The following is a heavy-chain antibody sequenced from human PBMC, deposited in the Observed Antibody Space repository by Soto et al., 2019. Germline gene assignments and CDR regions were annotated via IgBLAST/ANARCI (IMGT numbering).Heavy chain of an antibody. CDR1: SGSISSGDYY. J-gene: IGHJ4*02. V-gene: IGHV4-30-4*01. D-gene: IGHD3-22*01. CDR3: ARNLAYYYDSSGYYPSGYFDS. CDR2: IYYSGST. Sequence: SETLSLTCTVSSGSISSGDYYWSWIRQPPGKGLEWIGYIYYSGSTFYNPSPKSRLIISLHMSKNQFSLKLSSVTAADTAMYFCARNLAYYYDSSGYYPSGYFDSWGQGTLVTVSS.